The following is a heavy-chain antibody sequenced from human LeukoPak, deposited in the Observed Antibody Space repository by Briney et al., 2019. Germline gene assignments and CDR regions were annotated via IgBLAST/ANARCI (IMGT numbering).Heavy chain of an antibody. CDR2: ISSSGSTI. D-gene: IGHD3-22*01. J-gene: IGHJ4*02. Sequence: GGSLRLSCAASGFTFSSYEMNWVRQAPGKGLEWVSYISSSGSTIYYADSVKGRFTISRDNAKNSLYLQMNSLRAEDTAVYYCARDRKGGYYDSSGYYYVYWGQGTLVTVSS. V-gene: IGHV3-48*03. CDR1: GFTFSSYE. CDR3: ARDRKGGYYDSSGYYYVY.